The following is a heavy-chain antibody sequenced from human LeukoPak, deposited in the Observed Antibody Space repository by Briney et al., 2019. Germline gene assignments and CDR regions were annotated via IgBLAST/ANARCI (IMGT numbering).Heavy chain of an antibody. D-gene: IGHD1-1*01. Sequence: GGSLRLSCAASGFTFSDYSMNWVRQAPGKGLEWISYIGLSSGKTKYADSVKGRFTISRDHAKTSLYLQMNSLRVEDTAVYFCARDHNYAFDNWGQGILVTVSS. CDR3: ARDHNYAFDN. CDR1: GFTFSDYS. CDR2: IGLSSGKT. V-gene: IGHV3-48*04. J-gene: IGHJ4*02.